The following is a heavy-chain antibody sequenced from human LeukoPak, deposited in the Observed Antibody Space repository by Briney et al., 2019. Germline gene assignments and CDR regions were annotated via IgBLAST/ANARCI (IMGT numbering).Heavy chain of an antibody. CDR3: ARGGYDLLWYFDY. D-gene: IGHD5-12*01. Sequence: PGESLQISCKGSGFTFTNYWIAWVRQMPGKGLEWMGIIYPGDSDTRYSPSFQGQVTISADKSISTAYLQWSSLKASDNAMYYCARGGYDLLWYFDYWGQGTRVTVSS. CDR2: IYPGDSDT. CDR1: GFTFTNYW. V-gene: IGHV5-51*01. J-gene: IGHJ4*02.